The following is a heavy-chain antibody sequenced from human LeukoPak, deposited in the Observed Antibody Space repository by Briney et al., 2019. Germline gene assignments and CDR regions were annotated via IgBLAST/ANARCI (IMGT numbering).Heavy chain of an antibody. J-gene: IGHJ4*02. CDR1: GYTFTSYG. D-gene: IGHD6-19*01. Sequence: RASVKVSCKASGYTFTSYGISWVRQAPGQGLEWMGWISAYNGNTNYAQKLQGRVTMTTDTSTSTAYMELRSLRSDDTAVYYCARNSHGYSSGWLQFNFDYWGQGTLVTVSS. CDR3: ARNSHGYSSGWLQFNFDY. CDR2: ISAYNGNT. V-gene: IGHV1-18*01.